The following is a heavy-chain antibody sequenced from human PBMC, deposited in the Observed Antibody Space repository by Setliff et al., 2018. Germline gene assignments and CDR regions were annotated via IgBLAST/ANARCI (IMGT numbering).Heavy chain of an antibody. CDR1: GGSFSGYY. D-gene: IGHD3-10*01. Sequence: SETLSLTCAVYGGSFSGYYWSWIRQPPGKGLEWIGEINHSGSTNYNPSLKSRVTISLDSSKNQFSLRLSSVTAADAAVYFCARESATIGEFPLYYFDKWGQGIPVTVSS. CDR2: INHSGST. V-gene: IGHV4-34*01. J-gene: IGHJ4*02. CDR3: ARESATIGEFPLYYFDK.